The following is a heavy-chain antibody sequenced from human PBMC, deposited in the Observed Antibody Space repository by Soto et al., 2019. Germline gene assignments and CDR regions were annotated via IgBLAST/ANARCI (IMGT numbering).Heavy chain of an antibody. V-gene: IGHV4-39*01. Sequence: SETLSLTCTVSGGSISSSSYYWGWIRQPPGKGLEWIGSIYYSGSTYYNPSLKSRVTISVDTSKNQFSLKLSSVTAADTAVYYCASLATVREDYWGQGTLVTVSS. CDR1: GGSISSSSYY. CDR2: IYYSGST. D-gene: IGHD4-4*01. J-gene: IGHJ4*02. CDR3: ASLATVREDY.